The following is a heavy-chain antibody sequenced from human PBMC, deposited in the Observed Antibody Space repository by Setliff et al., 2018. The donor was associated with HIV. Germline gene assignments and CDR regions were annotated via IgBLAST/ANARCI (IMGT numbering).Heavy chain of an antibody. Sequence: SETLSLTCSVSGDSISSSSYYWSWIRQPPGKGLEWIGYIYYSGSTNYNPSLKSRVTISVDTSKNQFSLKLSSVTAADTAVYYCARHRGGIAARPNYYYYYYYMDVWGKGTTVTVSS. J-gene: IGHJ6*03. CDR3: ARHRGGIAARPNYYYYYYYMDV. V-gene: IGHV4-61*05. CDR1: GDSISSSSYY. D-gene: IGHD6-6*01. CDR2: IYYSGST.